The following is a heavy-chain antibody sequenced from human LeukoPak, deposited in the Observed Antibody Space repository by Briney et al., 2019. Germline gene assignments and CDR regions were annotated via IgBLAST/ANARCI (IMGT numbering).Heavy chain of an antibody. V-gene: IGHV3-30*02. Sequence: GGSLRLSCAASGFTFSSYGMHWVRQAPGKGLEWVAFIRYDGSNKYYADSVKGRFTISRDNSKNTLYLQMNSLRAEDTAVYYCARDFGGSYYAGYFDYWGQGTLVTVSS. CDR2: IRYDGSNK. CDR1: GFTFSSYG. J-gene: IGHJ4*02. D-gene: IGHD1-26*01. CDR3: ARDFGGSYYAGYFDY.